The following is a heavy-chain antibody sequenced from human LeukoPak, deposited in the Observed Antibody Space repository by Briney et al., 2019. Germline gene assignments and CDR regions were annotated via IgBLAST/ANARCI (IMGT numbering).Heavy chain of an antibody. D-gene: IGHD6-6*01. Sequence: TGGSLRLSCAASGFTFSTFAMSWVRQAPGKGLEWVSTISGSGTSTYFADSVKGRFTISRDNSKNTLYLQMNSLRAEDTAVYYCAKDPPSDFGYWGQGTLVTVSS. CDR3: AKDPPSDFGY. V-gene: IGHV3-23*01. CDR2: ISGSGTST. CDR1: GFTFSTFA. J-gene: IGHJ4*02.